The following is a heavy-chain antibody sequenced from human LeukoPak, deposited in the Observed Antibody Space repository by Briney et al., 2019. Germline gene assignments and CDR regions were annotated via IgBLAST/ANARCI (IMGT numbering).Heavy chain of an antibody. J-gene: IGHJ4*02. CDR2: IHYSGKT. CDR1: GGSISSSSYY. Sequence: SETLSLTCTVSGGSISSSSYYWGWIRQPPGKGLEWIGTIHYSGKTYYNPSLKSRITISIDTSKKQFALKQSSVTAADTAVYYCASRIAVAGPDYWGQGTLVTVSS. CDR3: ASRIAVAGPDY. V-gene: IGHV4-39*06. D-gene: IGHD6-19*01.